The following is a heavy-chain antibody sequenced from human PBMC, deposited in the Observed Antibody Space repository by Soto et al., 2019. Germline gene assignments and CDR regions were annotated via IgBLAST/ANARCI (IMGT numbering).Heavy chain of an antibody. Sequence: SETLSLTCTVSGGSISSSSYYWGWIRQPPGKGLEWIGSIYYSGSTYYNPSLKSRVTISVDTSKNQFSLKLSSVAAADTAVYYCAIHGMDYYYSSGYYYYPYYYDYWGQGTLVTVSS. CDR1: GGSISSSSYY. J-gene: IGHJ4*02. V-gene: IGHV4-39*01. CDR3: AIHGMDYYYSSGYYYYPYYYDY. CDR2: IYYSGST. D-gene: IGHD3-22*01.